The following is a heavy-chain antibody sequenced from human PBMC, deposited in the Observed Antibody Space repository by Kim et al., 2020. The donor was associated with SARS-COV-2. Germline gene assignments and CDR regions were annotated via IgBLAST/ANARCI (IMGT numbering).Heavy chain of an antibody. CDR2: IYYSGST. Sequence: SETLSLTCTVSGGSISSYYWSWIRQPPGKGLEWIGYIYYSGSTNYNPSLKSRVTISVDTSKNQFSLKLSSVTAADTAVYYCARDSMQWLPAAMGSYYYYGMDVWGQGTTVTVSS. CDR1: GGSISSYY. CDR3: ARDSMQWLPAAMGSYYYYGMDV. J-gene: IGHJ6*02. D-gene: IGHD2-2*01. V-gene: IGHV4-59*13.